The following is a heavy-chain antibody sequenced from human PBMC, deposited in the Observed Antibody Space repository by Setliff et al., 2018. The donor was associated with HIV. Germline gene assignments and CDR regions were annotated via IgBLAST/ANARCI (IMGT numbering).Heavy chain of an antibody. V-gene: IGHV1-18*01. J-gene: IGHJ4*02. CDR2: ISAYNGNT. CDR3: ARDVRYYDSSGTRDY. D-gene: IGHD3-22*01. CDR1: GYTFTSYG. Sequence: ASVKVSCKASGYTFTSYGISWVRQAPGQGLEWMGWISAYNGNTNYAQKLQGRVTMTTDTSTSTAYMELRSLRSGDTAVYYCARDVRYYDSSGTRDYWGQGTLVTVSS.